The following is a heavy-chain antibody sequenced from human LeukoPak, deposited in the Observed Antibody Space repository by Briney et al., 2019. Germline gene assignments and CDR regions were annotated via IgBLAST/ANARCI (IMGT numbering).Heavy chain of an antibody. CDR2: IYYTGTT. Sequence: SETLSLTCTVSGGSLSSHFWSWIRQPPGKGLELIGHIYYTGTTYYNTSLNSRVTISLNTSRNKFALVLTSVTAANTTVYYCARFSSDCSTASCYLTYWGQGTLVTVSS. V-gene: IGHV4-59*11. J-gene: IGHJ4*02. CDR3: ARFSSDCSTASCYLTY. D-gene: IGHD2-2*01. CDR1: GGSLSSHF.